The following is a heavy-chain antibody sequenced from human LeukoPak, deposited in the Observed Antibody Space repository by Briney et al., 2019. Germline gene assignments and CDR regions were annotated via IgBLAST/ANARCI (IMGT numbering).Heavy chain of an antibody. V-gene: IGHV3-30*03. J-gene: IGHJ4*02. CDR1: GFTFSRYG. CDR3: ARMYSSGWNY. Sequence: PGGSLRLSCAASGFTFSRYGMHWVRQAPGKGLEWVAVISYDGSDKDYADSVKGRFTISRDNAKNSLYLQMNSLRVEDTAVYYCARMYSSGWNYWGQGTLVTVSS. D-gene: IGHD6-19*01. CDR2: ISYDGSDK.